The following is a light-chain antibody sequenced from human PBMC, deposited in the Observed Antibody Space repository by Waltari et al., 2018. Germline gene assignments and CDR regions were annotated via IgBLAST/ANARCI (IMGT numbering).Light chain of an antibody. Sequence: QSALPQPPSASGSPGQSVTISCTGTSSDAGGYNYVPWSQPPPAKAPKLMIYEVSKRPSGVPDRFSGSKSGNTASLTVSGLQAEDEADYYCSSYAGSNNLVFGGGTKLTVL. J-gene: IGLJ2*01. V-gene: IGLV2-8*01. CDR3: SSYAGSNNLV. CDR1: SSDAGGYNY. CDR2: EVS.